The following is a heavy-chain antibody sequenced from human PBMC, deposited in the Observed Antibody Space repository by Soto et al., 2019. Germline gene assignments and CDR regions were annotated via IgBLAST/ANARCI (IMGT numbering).Heavy chain of an antibody. CDR3: TTAAGGMWGADY. J-gene: IGHJ4*02. CDR2: VKSRSDGGTT. Sequence: GGSLRLSCAASGFTFRNVWMSWVRQAPGKGLEWVGRVKSRSDGGTTDYAAPVKGRFTVSRDDSQSTLSLQMDSLKIEDSAVYFCTTAAGGMWGADYWGQGTPVTVSS. D-gene: IGHD1-26*01. V-gene: IGHV3-15*01. CDR1: GFTFRNVW.